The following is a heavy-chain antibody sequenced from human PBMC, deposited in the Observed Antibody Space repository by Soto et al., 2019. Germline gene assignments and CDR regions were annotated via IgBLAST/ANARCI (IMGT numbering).Heavy chain of an antibody. CDR1: GGSITTSDYS. J-gene: IGHJ6*02. Sequence: SETLSLTCAVSGGSITTSDYSWSWIRQPPGRGLEWIGSIYHTGATHYIPSLKSRLTMSLDKSKNHFSLDLGSVTAADTALYYCVRERTIFGVAPGGGVDVWGQGTTVTVSS. CDR2: IYHTGAT. D-gene: IGHD3-3*01. CDR3: VRERTIFGVAPGGGVDV. V-gene: IGHV4-30-2*01.